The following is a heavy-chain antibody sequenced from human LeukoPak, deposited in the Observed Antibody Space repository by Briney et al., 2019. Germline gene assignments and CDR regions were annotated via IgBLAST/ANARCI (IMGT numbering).Heavy chain of an antibody. D-gene: IGHD2-2*01. J-gene: IGHJ6*04. V-gene: IGHV1-69*13. Sequence: ASVKVSCKAPGGTFSSYAISWVRQAPGQGLEWMGGIIPIFGTANYAQKFQGRVTITADESTSTAYMELSSLRSEDTAVYYCARCRYCSSTSCLGHYYYYGMDVWGKGTTVTVSS. CDR1: GGTFSSYA. CDR2: IIPIFGTA. CDR3: ARCRYCSSTSCLGHYYYYGMDV.